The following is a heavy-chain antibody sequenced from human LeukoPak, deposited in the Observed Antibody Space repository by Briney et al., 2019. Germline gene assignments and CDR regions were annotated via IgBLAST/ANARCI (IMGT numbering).Heavy chain of an antibody. Sequence: GGSLRLSCAASGFTFSSYAMSWVRQAPGKGLEWVSAISGSGGSTYYADFVKGRFTISRDNSKNTLYLQMNSLRAEDTAVYYCAKTKAHSSSWYYFDYWGQGTLVTVSS. CDR3: AKTKAHSSSWYYFDY. V-gene: IGHV3-23*01. J-gene: IGHJ4*02. D-gene: IGHD6-13*01. CDR2: ISGSGGST. CDR1: GFTFSSYA.